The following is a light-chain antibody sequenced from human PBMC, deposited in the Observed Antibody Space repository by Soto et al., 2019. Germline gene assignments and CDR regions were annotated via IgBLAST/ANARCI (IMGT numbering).Light chain of an antibody. CDR3: MQGTHWPWT. J-gene: IGKJ1*01. CDR1: QSLVYSNGNAY. CDR2: QVS. Sequence: DAVLTQSPLSLPVTLGQPAAISCRSSQSLVYSNGNAYLIWFQQRPGQSPRRLIYQVSTRGAGGPGRFSGSWAGTYFTLTISRVEAEDVGLYYCMQGTHWPWTFGQGTKVEIK. V-gene: IGKV2-30*01.